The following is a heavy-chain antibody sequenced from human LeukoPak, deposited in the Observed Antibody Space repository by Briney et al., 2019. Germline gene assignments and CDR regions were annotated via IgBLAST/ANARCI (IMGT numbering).Heavy chain of an antibody. CDR2: IYYSGTT. D-gene: IGHD3-9*01. Sequence: SETLSLTCSVTGGSISSNSYSWAWIRQPPGKGLEWIGSIYYSGTTYYNPSLKSRLTISVDTSENQFSLRLSSVTAADTAVYYCARDSSNYDNFDYWGQGTLVTVSS. V-gene: IGHV4-39*01. J-gene: IGHJ4*02. CDR3: ARDSSNYDNFDY. CDR1: GGSISSNSYS.